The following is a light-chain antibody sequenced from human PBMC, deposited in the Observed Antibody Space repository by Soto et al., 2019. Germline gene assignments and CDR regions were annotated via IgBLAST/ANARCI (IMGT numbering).Light chain of an antibody. CDR3: QQYGSSPKT. J-gene: IGKJ1*01. CDR2: GAS. V-gene: IGKV3-20*01. CDR1: QSVSSSY. Sequence: EIVLTQSRDTLSLCPGESAALSVIASQSVSSSYLAWYQQKPGQAPRLLIYGASSRATGIPDRFSGSGSGTDFTLTISRLEPEDFAVYYCQQYGSSPKTFGQGTKVDI.